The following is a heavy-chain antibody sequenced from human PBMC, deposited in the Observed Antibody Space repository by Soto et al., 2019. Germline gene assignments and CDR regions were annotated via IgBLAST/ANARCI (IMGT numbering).Heavy chain of an antibody. CDR3: KRSRYSSGWPFY. V-gene: IGHV4-59*01. D-gene: IGHD6-19*01. J-gene: IGHJ4*02. Sequence: PSVTLSLTCTVSGGAISSYYWSWIRQSSGKGLEWTGYVFSTGSTNYSPSLKSRVTMSVDTAKKQFSLKLTSVTAADTGVYYCKRSRYSSGWPFYWGQGTLVTVS. CDR1: GGAISSYY. CDR2: VFSTGST.